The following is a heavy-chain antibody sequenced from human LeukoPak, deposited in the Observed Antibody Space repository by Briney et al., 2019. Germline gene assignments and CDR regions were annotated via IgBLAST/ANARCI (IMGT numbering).Heavy chain of an antibody. Sequence: PSETLSLTCAVYGGSFSGYYWSWIRQPPGKGLEWIGEINHSGSTNYNPSLKSRVTISVDTSKNQFSLKLSSVTAADTAVYYCARGLTAMVSRGMDVWAKGTTVTVSS. CDR2: INHSGST. J-gene: IGHJ6*04. D-gene: IGHD5-18*01. CDR3: ARGLTAMVSRGMDV. V-gene: IGHV4-34*01. CDR1: GGSFSGYY.